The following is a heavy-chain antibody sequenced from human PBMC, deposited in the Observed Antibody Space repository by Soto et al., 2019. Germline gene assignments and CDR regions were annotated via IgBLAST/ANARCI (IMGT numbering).Heavy chain of an antibody. D-gene: IGHD5-12*01. CDR3: ARDMGDGYNYGHYYDGMDV. CDR1: GGTFSSYT. CDR2: IIPILGIA. V-gene: IGHV1-69*08. J-gene: IGHJ6*02. Sequence: QVQLVQSGAEVKKPGSSVKVSCKASGGTFSSYTISWVRQAPGQGLEWMGRIIPILGIANYAQKFQGRVTITADKSTNTAYMELSSLRSQATAVYYCARDMGDGYNYGHYYDGMDVWGQGTTVTVSS.